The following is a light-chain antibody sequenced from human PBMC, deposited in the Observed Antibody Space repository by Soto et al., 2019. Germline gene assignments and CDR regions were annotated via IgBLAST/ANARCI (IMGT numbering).Light chain of an antibody. Sequence: EIVLTQSPATLSLSPGERATLSCRASQSVSYFLAWYQQKPGQAPRLLIYDASNRATGIPVRFSGSGSGTDFTLTISSLEPEDFGLYYCQQRSDWFTFGQGTRLEIK. J-gene: IGKJ5*01. V-gene: IGKV3-11*01. CDR2: DAS. CDR1: QSVSYF. CDR3: QQRSDWFT.